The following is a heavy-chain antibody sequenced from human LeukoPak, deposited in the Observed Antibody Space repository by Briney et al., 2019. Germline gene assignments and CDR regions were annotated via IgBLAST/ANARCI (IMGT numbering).Heavy chain of an antibody. Sequence: PSETLSLTCTVSGGSISSYYWSWIRQPPGKGLEWIGYIYYSGSTNYNPSLKGRVTISVDTSKNQFSLKLSSVTAADTAVYYCARGGVVLRYFDWLPFDYWGQGTLVTVSS. CDR3: ARGGVVLRYFDWLPFDY. D-gene: IGHD3-9*01. CDR2: IYYSGST. V-gene: IGHV4-59*01. J-gene: IGHJ4*02. CDR1: GGSISSYY.